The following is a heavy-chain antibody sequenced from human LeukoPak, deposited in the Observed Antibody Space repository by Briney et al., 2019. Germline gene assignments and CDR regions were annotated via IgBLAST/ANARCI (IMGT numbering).Heavy chain of an antibody. J-gene: IGHJ4*02. CDR3: GRVLTTTVNNFDY. CDR2: INPNSGGT. V-gene: IGHV1-2*06. Sequence: GASVKVSCKASGYTFTGYFLHWVRQAPGQGLEWMGRINPNSGGTDYSQKFQDRVTMTRDTSISTAYMELSRLTSDDTAVYYCGRVLTTTVNNFDYWGQGTLVTVSS. D-gene: IGHD4-17*01. CDR1: GYTFTGYF.